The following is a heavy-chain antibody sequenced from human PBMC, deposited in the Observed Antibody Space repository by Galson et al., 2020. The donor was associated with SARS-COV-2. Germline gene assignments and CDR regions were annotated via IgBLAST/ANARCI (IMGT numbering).Heavy chain of an antibody. CDR2: IWYDGSNK. V-gene: IGHV3-33*01. CDR3: ARDLFFGFDGGYGVR. J-gene: IGHJ4*02. Sequence: GGSLRLSCAASGFTFSSYGMHWVRQAPGKGLEWVAVIWYDGSNKYYADSVKGRFTISRDNSKNTLYLQMNSLRAEDTAVYYCARDLFFGFDGGYGVRWGQGTLVTVSS. CDR1: GFTFSSYG. D-gene: IGHD5-12*01.